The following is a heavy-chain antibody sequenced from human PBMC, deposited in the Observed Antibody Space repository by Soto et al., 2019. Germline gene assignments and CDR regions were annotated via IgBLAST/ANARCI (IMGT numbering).Heavy chain of an antibody. D-gene: IGHD6-13*01. Sequence: QVQLVQSGAEVKKPGASVKVSCKATGYSFTAFGLIWVRQAPGQGLELMGWISGYNGDTNYAQNLQGRVTMTTDPSTSTVSMELRSLTSDDTAVYYCARAEAYRSSWYAMDVWGQGTTVIVS. V-gene: IGHV1-18*01. CDR1: GYSFTAFG. CDR3: ARAEAYRSSWYAMDV. CDR2: ISGYNGDT. J-gene: IGHJ6*02.